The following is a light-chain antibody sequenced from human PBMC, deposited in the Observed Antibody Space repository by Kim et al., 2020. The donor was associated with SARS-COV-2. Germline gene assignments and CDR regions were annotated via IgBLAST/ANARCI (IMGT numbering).Light chain of an antibody. CDR2: GAA. CDR1: QSVSSS. CDR3: QQYNNWPPIT. V-gene: IGKV3-15*01. Sequence: SPGERATRSCRASQSVSSSLAWYQQKPGQAPRLLIYGAATRATGIPARFSGSGSGTEFTLTISSLQSEDFAVYYCQQYNNWPPITFGQGTRLEI. J-gene: IGKJ5*01.